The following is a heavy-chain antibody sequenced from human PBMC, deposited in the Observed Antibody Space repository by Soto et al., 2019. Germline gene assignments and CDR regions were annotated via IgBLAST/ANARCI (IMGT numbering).Heavy chain of an antibody. CDR3: TREFRTSGSRDAVDI. D-gene: IGHD1-26*01. V-gene: IGHV3-66*01. Sequence: EVQLVESGGGLVQPGGSPRLSCAASGFTVSSNYMSWVRQAPGRGLEWVSVTYPGGTTHYADSVKGRFTISRDNSKNTMDLQMNSLRADDTAMYYCTREFRTSGSRDAVDIWGQGTVVTVSS. CDR1: GFTVSSNY. CDR2: TYPGGTT. J-gene: IGHJ3*02.